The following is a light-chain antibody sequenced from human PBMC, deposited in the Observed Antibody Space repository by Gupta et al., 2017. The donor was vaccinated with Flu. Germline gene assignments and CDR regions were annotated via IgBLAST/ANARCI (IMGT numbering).Light chain of an antibody. V-gene: IGKV1-12*01. J-gene: IGKJ1*01. CDR1: QHINSW. Sequence: DIQMTQSPSTVSASVGDRVSITCRASQHINSWLTWYQKKPGQAPKVLIYAASSVQSGVPSRFGGSGYGTDFTLTSSSLQPEDFATYFCQQANSFPLSFGRGTKVEMK. CDR2: AAS. CDR3: QQANSFPLS.